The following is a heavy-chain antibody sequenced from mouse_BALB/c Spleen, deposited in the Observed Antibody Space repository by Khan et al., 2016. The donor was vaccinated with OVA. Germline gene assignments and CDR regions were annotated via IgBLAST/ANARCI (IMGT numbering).Heavy chain of an antibody. CDR2: IYPGTGST. CDR1: GYIFTSYW. V-gene: IGHV1-76*01. J-gene: IGHJ2*01. D-gene: IGHD2-14*01. Sequence: QVQLKQSGAELVRPGASVKLSCKTSGYIFTSYWIHWVKQRSGQGLEWIARIYPGTGSTYHNEKFKGTATLTADQSSRTVYIQLSSLKSEASAVFFCARREYDADYFDYWGQGTTLTVSS. CDR3: ARREYDADYFDY.